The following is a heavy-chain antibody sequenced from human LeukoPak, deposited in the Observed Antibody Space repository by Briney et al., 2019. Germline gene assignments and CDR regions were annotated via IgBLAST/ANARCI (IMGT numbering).Heavy chain of an antibody. CDR1: GYTFTSYD. CDR3: ARGVAMAPYYYYMDV. V-gene: IGHV1-8*01. J-gene: IGHJ6*03. CDR2: MNPNSGNT. Sequence: GASVKVSCKASGYTFTSYDINWVRQATGQGLERMGWMNPNSGNTGYAQKFQGRVTMTRNTSISTAYMELSSLRSEDTAVYYCARGVAMAPYYYYMDVWGKGTTVTVSS. D-gene: IGHD2-2*01.